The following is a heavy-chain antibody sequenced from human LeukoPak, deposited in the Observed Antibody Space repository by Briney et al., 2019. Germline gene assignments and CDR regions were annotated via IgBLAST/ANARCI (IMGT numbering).Heavy chain of an antibody. CDR3: ARYYCSSTSCYAPSGY. Sequence: GGSLRLSCAASGFTFSSYSMDWVRQAPGKGLEWVSYISSSSSTIYYADSVKGRFTISRDNAKNSLYLQMNSLRDEDTAVYYCARYYCSSTSCYAPSGYWGQGTLVTVSS. CDR2: ISSSSSTI. CDR1: GFTFSSYS. J-gene: IGHJ4*02. D-gene: IGHD2-2*01. V-gene: IGHV3-48*02.